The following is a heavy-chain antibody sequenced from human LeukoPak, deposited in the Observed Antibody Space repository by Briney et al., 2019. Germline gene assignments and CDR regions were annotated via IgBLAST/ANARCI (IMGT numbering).Heavy chain of an antibody. Sequence: GGSLLLSCAASGFTFDDYGMSWVRPAPGKGLEWVSDINWNGGRTNYADSVKGRFTISRDNAKNSLYLQMNSLRAEDTALYYCAGDYYGDSYFNYWGQGTLVTVSS. V-gene: IGHV3-20*04. CDR2: INWNGGRT. CDR1: GFTFDDYG. D-gene: IGHD4-17*01. CDR3: AGDYYGDSYFNY. J-gene: IGHJ4*02.